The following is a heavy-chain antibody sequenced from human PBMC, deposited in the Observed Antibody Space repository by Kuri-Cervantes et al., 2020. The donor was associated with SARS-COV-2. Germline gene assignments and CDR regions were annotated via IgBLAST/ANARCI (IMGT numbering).Heavy chain of an antibody. D-gene: IGHD3-3*01. CDR2: NYSGGST. CDR1: GFTVSSNY. Sequence: GGSLRLSCAASGFTVSSNYMSWVRQAPGKGLEWVSVNYSGGSTYYADSVKGRFTISRDNSKNTLYLQMNSLRAEDTAVYYCARARGEYDFWSGYYPSYYYYYGMDVWGQGTTVTVSS. CDR3: ARARGEYDFWSGYYPSYYYYYGMDV. J-gene: IGHJ6*02. V-gene: IGHV3-53*01.